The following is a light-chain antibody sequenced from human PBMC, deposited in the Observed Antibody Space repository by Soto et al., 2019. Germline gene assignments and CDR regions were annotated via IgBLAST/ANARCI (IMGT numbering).Light chain of an antibody. CDR2: GAS. CDR3: MQATQFPLP. V-gene: IGKV3-15*01. J-gene: IGKJ4*01. CDR1: QTGIIN. Sequence: EIGMTQSPATLSVSPGERATVSCRASQTGIINLSWYQHKPGQAPRLLIYGASTRASGIPARFSGSGSGTDFSLTISSLEPEDVGTYYCMQATQFPLPFGGGTKVDIK.